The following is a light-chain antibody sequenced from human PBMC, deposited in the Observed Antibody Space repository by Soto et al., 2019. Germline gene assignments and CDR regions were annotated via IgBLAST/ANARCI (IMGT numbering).Light chain of an antibody. CDR3: QKSYSIPWT. CDR2: GAS. V-gene: IGKV1-39*01. CDR1: QSISSF. J-gene: IGKJ1*01. Sequence: DIQMTQSPSSLSASVGDRVTITCRASQSISSFLNWYQQKPGKAPKLLIYGASSLHGGVPSRFSGSGSGTDFTLTISRLQPEDFATYFCQKSYSIPWTFGQGTKVEIK.